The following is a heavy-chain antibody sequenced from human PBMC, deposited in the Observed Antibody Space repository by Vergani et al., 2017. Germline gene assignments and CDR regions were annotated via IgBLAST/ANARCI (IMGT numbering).Heavy chain of an antibody. Sequence: QVQLQESGPGLVKPSETLSLTCTVSGGSISSYYWSWIRQPPGKGLEWIGYIYYSGSTNYNPSLKSRLTISVDTSKNQFSLKLSSVTAADTAVYYCARGRYSSSSPGGWFDPWGQGTLVTVSS. CDR1: GGSISSYY. J-gene: IGHJ5*02. V-gene: IGHV4-59*01. D-gene: IGHD6-13*01. CDR2: IYYSGST. CDR3: ARGRYSSSSPGGWFDP.